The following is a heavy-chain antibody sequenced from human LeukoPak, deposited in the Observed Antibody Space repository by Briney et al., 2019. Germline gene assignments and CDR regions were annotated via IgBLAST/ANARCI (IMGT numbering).Heavy chain of an antibody. Sequence: GGSLRLSCAASGFTLSSFWMSWVRQAPGKGLEWVAHIKQDGSEKYYVDSVKGRFTVSRDNAKNSLYLQMDSLRAEDTAVYYCVGDYYASGSHDYWGQGTLVTVSS. J-gene: IGHJ4*02. CDR3: VGDYYASGSHDY. D-gene: IGHD3-10*01. CDR1: GFTLSSFW. CDR2: IKQDGSEK. V-gene: IGHV3-7*01.